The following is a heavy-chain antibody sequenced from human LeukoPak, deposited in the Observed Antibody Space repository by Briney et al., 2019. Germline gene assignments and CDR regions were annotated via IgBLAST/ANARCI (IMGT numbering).Heavy chain of an antibody. CDR3: ARDNDFWSGEFDY. J-gene: IGHJ4*02. CDR2: TYYSGST. D-gene: IGHD3-3*01. V-gene: IGHV4-59*01. Sequence: SETLSLTCTVSGGSISSYYWSWIRQPPGKGLEWIGYTYYSGSTNYNPSLKSRVTISVDTSKNQFSLKLSSVTAADTAVYYCARDNDFWSGEFDYWGQGTLVTVSS. CDR1: GGSISSYY.